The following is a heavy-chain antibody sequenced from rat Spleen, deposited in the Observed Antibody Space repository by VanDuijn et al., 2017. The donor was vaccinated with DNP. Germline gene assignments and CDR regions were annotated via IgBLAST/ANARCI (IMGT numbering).Heavy chain of an antibody. CDR3: SRMHYGLDY. V-gene: IGHV3-1*01. J-gene: IGHJ2*01. CDR1: GYSIPSNY. CDR2: ISYSGST. D-gene: IGHD1-11*01. Sequence: EVQLQESGPGLVKPSQSLSLTCSVTGYSIPSNYWGWIRRFPGDKMEWIGHISYSGSTGYNPSLKSRISITRDTSKNQFFLQVNPVTTEDTGTYYCSRMHYGLDYWGQGVMVTVSS.